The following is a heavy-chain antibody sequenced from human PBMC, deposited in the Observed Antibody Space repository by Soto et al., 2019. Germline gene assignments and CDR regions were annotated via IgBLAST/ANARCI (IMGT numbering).Heavy chain of an antibody. V-gene: IGHV3-9*01. CDR2: ISSDGDTI. D-gene: IGHD5-12*01. CDR3: TKGGYDLSYYFGMDV. Sequence: EVQLIESGGGWVQPGTSLRVSCAASGFTFHEYAMHWVRQAPGKGLEWVSGISSDGDTIAYADSVQGRFTVFRDNAKNSLYLQMNSLRAEDTALYYGTKGGYDLSYYFGMDVWGQGTTVTVSS. J-gene: IGHJ6*02. CDR1: GFTFHEYA.